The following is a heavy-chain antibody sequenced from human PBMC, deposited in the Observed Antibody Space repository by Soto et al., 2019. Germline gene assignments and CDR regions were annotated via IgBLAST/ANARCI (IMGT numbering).Heavy chain of an antibody. J-gene: IGHJ6*02. D-gene: IGHD6-19*01. CDR3: AGGGAVAGKRYYYYGMDV. CDR2: ISAYNGNT. Sequence: ASVKVSCKASGYTFTSYGISWVRQAPGQGLEWMGWISAYNGNTNYAQKLQGRVTMTTDTSTSTAYMELRSLRSDDTAVYYCAGGGAVAGKRYYYYGMDVWGQGTTVTVSS. CDR1: GYTFTSYG. V-gene: IGHV1-18*01.